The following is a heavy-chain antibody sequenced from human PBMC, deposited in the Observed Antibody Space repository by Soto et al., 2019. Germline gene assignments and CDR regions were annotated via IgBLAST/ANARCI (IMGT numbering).Heavy chain of an antibody. Sequence: LSLTCTVSGGSINSGDYYWSWIRQPPGQGLEWIAYIYYSGSTYYNPSLKSRVTMSVDTSKNQFSLKLSPVTAADTAAYYCAIYYDSSGPTYDYWGQGTLVTVSS. CDR1: GGSINSGDYY. CDR3: AIYYDSSGPTYDY. V-gene: IGHV4-30-4*01. CDR2: IYYSGST. D-gene: IGHD3-22*01. J-gene: IGHJ4*02.